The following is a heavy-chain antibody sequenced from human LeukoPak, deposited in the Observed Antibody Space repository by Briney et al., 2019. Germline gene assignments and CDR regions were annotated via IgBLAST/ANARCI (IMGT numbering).Heavy chain of an antibody. CDR2: IYHTGST. J-gene: IGHJ2*01. Sequence: PSETLSLTCAVSGYSINSGYYWGWIRQPPGKGLEWIGTIYHTGSTYYNPSLKSRVTMSVDTSKNQFSLKLSSVTAADTAVYYCARRKWERLGYFDLWGRGTLVTVSS. CDR3: ARRKWERLGYFDL. V-gene: IGHV4-38-2*01. CDR1: GYSINSGYY. D-gene: IGHD1-26*01.